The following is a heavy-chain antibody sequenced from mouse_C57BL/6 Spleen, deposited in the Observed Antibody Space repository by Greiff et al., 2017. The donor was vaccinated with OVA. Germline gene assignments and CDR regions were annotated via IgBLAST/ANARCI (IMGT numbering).Heavy chain of an antibody. D-gene: IGHD2-9*01. V-gene: IGHV5-15*01. CDR2: ISNLAYSI. CDR1: GFTFSDYG. J-gene: IGHJ4*01. CDR3: ARQPYYGYDAQWAMDY. Sequence: EVHLVESGGGLVQPGGSLKLSCAASGFTFSDYGMAWVRQAPRKGPEWVAFISNLAYSIYYADTVTGRSTISRENAKNTLYLEMSSLRSEDTAMYYCARQPYYGYDAQWAMDYWGQGTSVTVSS.